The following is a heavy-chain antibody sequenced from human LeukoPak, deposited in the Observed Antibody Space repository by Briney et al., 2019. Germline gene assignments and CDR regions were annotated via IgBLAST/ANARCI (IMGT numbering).Heavy chain of an antibody. V-gene: IGHV5-10-1*01. CDR3: ASPPRRDSSGYYDAFDI. J-gene: IGHJ3*02. Sequence: GESLKISCKGSGYSFTSYWISWVRQMPGKGLEWRGRIDPSDSYTNYSPSFQGHVTISADKSISTAYLQWSSLKASDTAMYYCASPPRRDSSGYYDAFDIWGQGTMVTVSS. CDR1: GYSFTSYW. D-gene: IGHD3-22*01. CDR2: IDPSDSYT.